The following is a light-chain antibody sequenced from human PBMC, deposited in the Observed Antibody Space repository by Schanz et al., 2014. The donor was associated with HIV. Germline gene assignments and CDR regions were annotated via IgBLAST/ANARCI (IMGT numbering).Light chain of an antibody. J-gene: IGLJ1*01. CDR3: SSYTNRDIYV. V-gene: IGLV2-14*03. CDR2: DVN. Sequence: QSVLTQPAFVAGSPGQPITISCTGTSSDVGGYNYVSWYQQHPGEAPKLLIYDVNNRPSGVSNRFSGSKSGNTASLTISALPPEDEADYYCSSYTNRDIYVIGTGTKLTVL. CDR1: SSDVGGYNY.